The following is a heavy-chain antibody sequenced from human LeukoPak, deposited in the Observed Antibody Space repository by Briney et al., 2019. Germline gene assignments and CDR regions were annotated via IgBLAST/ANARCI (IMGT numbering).Heavy chain of an antibody. J-gene: IGHJ4*02. D-gene: IGHD6-13*01. CDR2: IKSKTDGGTT. Sequence: GGSLRLSCVASGFSFSSAWMSWVRQAPGKGLEWVGRIKSKTDGGTTDYAAPVKGRFTISRDDSKNTLYLQMNSLKTEDTAVYYCTSSSSWYPDYWGQGTLVTVSS. CDR3: TSSSSWYPDY. V-gene: IGHV3-15*01. CDR1: GFSFSSAW.